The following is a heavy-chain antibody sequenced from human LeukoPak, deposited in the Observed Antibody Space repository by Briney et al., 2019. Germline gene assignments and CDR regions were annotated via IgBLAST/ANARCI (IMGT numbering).Heavy chain of an antibody. CDR1: GFTFSSYS. CDR2: ISGSGSHI. Sequence: GGSLRLSCAASGFTFSSYSMNWVRQAPGKGLEWASSISGSGSHIYYVDSVKGRFTISRDNTKNSLYLQMSSLRVEDTAVYYCASGDYFGLLGWGQGTLVTVSS. J-gene: IGHJ4*02. CDR3: ASGDYFGLLG. D-gene: IGHD4-17*01. V-gene: IGHV3-21*01.